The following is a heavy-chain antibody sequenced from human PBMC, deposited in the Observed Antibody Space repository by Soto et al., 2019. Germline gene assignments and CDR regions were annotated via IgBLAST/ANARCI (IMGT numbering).Heavy chain of an antibody. CDR3: ARVVGYCSSTSCYPSSGWYEPAFFDY. V-gene: IGHV4-4*07. Sequence: ETLSLTCTVSGGSISSYYWSWIRQPAGKGLEWIGRIYTSGSTNYNPSLKSRVTMSVDTSKNQFSLKLSSVTAADTAVYYCARVVGYCSSTSCYPSSGWYEPAFFDYWGQGTLVTVSS. CDR2: IYTSGST. J-gene: IGHJ4*02. CDR1: GGSISSYY. D-gene: IGHD2-2*03.